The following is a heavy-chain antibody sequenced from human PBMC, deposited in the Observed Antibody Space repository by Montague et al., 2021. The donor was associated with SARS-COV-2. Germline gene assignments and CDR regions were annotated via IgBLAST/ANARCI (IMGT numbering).Heavy chain of an antibody. CDR1: GLTFSSYW. CDR2: IKQDGSEK. J-gene: IGHJ4*02. CDR3: ARVPSSSWYFDY. Sequence: YLRLSCAASGLTFSSYWMSWVRQAPGKGLEWVADIKQDGSEKYYVDSVKGRFTISRDNAKNSLYLQMNSLRAEDTAVYYCARVPSSSWYFDYWGQGTLVTVSS. V-gene: IGHV3-7*01. D-gene: IGHD6-13*01.